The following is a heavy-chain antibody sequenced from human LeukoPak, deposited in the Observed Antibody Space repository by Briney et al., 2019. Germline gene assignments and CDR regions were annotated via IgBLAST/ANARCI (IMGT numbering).Heavy chain of an antibody. CDR2: IYYSGST. D-gene: IGHD4-23*01. CDR3: ARGTVAVFDY. Sequence: PSETLPLTCTVSGGSVSSGSYYRSWIRQPPGKGLEWIGYIYYSGSTNYNPSLKSRVTISVDTSKNQFSLKLSSVTAADTAVYYCARGTVAVFDYWGQGTLVTVSS. J-gene: IGHJ4*02. CDR1: GGSVSSGSYY. V-gene: IGHV4-61*01.